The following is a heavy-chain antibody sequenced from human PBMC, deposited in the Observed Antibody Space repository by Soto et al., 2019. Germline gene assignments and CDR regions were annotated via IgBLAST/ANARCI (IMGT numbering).Heavy chain of an antibody. CDR2: FNPTGDTA. J-gene: IGHJ6*02. V-gene: IGHV1-46*01. CDR3: ARGGRIVDTGIGYYYYHAMDV. Sequence: YTFTSYYIHWVRQAPGQGLEWMGIFNPTGDTASYAQKLQGRVTMTRDTSTGTAYMELGSLRSEDTAVYYCARGGRIVDTGIGYYYYHAMDVWGQGTTVTVSS. D-gene: IGHD5-18*01. CDR1: YTFTSYY.